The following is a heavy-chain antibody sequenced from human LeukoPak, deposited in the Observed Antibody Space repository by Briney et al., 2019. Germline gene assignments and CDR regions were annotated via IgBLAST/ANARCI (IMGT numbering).Heavy chain of an antibody. CDR1: GYSISSGYY. CDR2: IYHSGST. V-gene: IGHV4-38-2*02. CDR3: ASASMVRGVMSIDY. J-gene: IGHJ4*02. D-gene: IGHD3-10*01. Sequence: SETLSLTCTVSGYSISSGYYWGWIRQPPGKGLEWIGSIYHSGSTYYNPSLKSRVTISVDASKNQFSLKLSSVTAADTAVYYCASASMVRGVMSIDYWGQGTLVTVSS.